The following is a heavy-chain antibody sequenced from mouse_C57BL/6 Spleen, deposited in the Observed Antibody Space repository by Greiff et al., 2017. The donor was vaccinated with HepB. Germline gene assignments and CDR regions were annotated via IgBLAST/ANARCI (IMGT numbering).Heavy chain of an antibody. Sequence: EVKLLESGGGLVKPGGSLKLSCAASGFTFSDYGMHWVRQAPEKGLEWVAYISSGSSTIYYADTVKGRFTISRDNAKNTLFLQRTSLRSEDTAMYYCARDYVDYAMDYWGQGTSVTVSS. J-gene: IGHJ4*01. CDR1: GFTFSDYG. CDR3: ARDYVDYAMDY. V-gene: IGHV5-17*01. CDR2: ISSGSSTI. D-gene: IGHD1-1*01.